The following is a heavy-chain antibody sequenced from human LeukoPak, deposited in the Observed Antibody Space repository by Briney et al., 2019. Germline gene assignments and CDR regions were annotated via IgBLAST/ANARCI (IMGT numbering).Heavy chain of an antibody. CDR3: AREEVRGVIITHFYYYYYGMDV. J-gene: IGHJ6*02. CDR2: NSAYNGNT. Sequence: ASVKVSCKASGYTFTSYGISWVRQAPGQGLEWMGWNSAYNGNTNYAQKLQGRVTMTTDTSTSTAYMELRSLRSDDTAVYYCAREEVRGVIITHFYYYYYGMDVWGQGTTVTVSS. D-gene: IGHD3-10*01. CDR1: GYTFTSYG. V-gene: IGHV1-18*01.